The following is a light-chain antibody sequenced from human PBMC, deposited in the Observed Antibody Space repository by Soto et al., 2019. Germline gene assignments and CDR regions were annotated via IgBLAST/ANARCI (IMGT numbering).Light chain of an antibody. Sequence: EIVMTPSRATLSVSPGERDTLSCRTSLSVSSYLAWYQQKPRQAPRLLLYDASTRATGIPARFTGSGSGTDFNLTTRTLEPEDFAVYYCQQRQYWPPITVGKGTRRAL. CDR1: LSVSSY. CDR3: QQRQYWPPIT. CDR2: DAS. J-gene: IGKJ5*01. V-gene: IGKV3-11*01.